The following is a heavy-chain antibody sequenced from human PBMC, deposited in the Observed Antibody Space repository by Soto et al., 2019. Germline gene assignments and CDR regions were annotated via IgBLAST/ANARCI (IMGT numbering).Heavy chain of an antibody. CDR2: ISAYNGNT. D-gene: IGHD3-22*01. CDR1: GYTFSSYA. J-gene: IGHJ4*02. V-gene: IGHV1-18*01. CDR3: ARDTLPFYYDSSGRGHTY. Sequence: GASVKVSCKASGYTFSSYAMHWVRQAPGQGLEWMGWISAYNGNTNYAQKLQGRVTMTTDTSTSTAYMELRSLRSDDTAVYYCARDTLPFYYDSSGRGHTYWGQGTLVTVSS.